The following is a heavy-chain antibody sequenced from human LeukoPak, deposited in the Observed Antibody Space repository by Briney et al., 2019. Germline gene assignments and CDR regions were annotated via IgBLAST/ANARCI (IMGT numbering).Heavy chain of an antibody. CDR1: GGSVSSGSYY. CDR3: ATQPTYCSSTSCYAPFDY. J-gene: IGHJ4*02. CDR2: IYYSGST. V-gene: IGHV4-61*01. D-gene: IGHD2-2*01. Sequence: PSETLSLTCTVSGGSVSSGSYYWSWIRQPPGKGLEWIGYIYYSGSTYYNPSLKSRVTISVDTSKNQFSLKLSSVTAADTAVYYCATQPTYCSSTSCYAPFDYWGQGTLVTVSS.